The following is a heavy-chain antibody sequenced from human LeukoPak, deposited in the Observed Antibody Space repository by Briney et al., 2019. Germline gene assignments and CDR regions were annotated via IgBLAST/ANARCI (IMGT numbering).Heavy chain of an antibody. Sequence: GRSLRLSCAASGFTFSSYAMHWVRQAPGKGLEWVAVISYDGSNKYYADSVKGRFTISRDNSKNTLYLQMNSLRAEDTAVYYCAREIGGTYLYYYYGMDVWGQGTTVTVSS. J-gene: IGHJ6*02. CDR2: ISYDGSNK. V-gene: IGHV3-30-3*01. CDR1: GFTFSSYA. D-gene: IGHD1-1*01. CDR3: AREIGGTYLYYYYGMDV.